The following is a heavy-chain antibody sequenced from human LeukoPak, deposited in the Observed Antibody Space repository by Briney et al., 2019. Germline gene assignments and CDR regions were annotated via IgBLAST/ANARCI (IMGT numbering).Heavy chain of an antibody. CDR2: IYYSGST. CDR1: GGSISSSSYY. V-gene: IGHV4-39*01. Sequence: SETLSLTCTVSGGSISSSSYYWGWIRQPPGKGLEWMGSIYYSGSTYYNPSLKSRVTISVDTSKNQFSLKMSALHDADTAVYYCASLMIVVAAFDYWGQGTLVTVSS. J-gene: IGHJ4*02. CDR3: ASLMIVVAAFDY. D-gene: IGHD3-22*01.